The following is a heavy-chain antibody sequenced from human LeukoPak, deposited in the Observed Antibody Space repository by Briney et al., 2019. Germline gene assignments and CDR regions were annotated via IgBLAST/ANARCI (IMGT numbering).Heavy chain of an antibody. CDR3: TRDRRDGYNYVDI. CDR1: GGSISSHY. CDR2: ISFSGST. D-gene: IGHD5-24*01. Sequence: SETLSLTCTVSGGSISSHYWSWIRQPPAKGQERIAFISFSGSTDYNPSLKSRVTISVDTSKNQFSLKLSSVTAADTAVYYCTRDRRDGYNYVDIWGQGTLVTVSS. V-gene: IGHV4-59*11. J-gene: IGHJ4*02.